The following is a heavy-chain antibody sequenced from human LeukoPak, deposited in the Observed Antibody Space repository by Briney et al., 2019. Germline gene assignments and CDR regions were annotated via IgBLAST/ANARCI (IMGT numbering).Heavy chain of an antibody. CDR3: ASSTRGVRAFDI. D-gene: IGHD2-21*01. Sequence: VHVSCKTCGGTFSSEIIGWVRQAPGQGLAWMGEIIPIFSTTNYAQKFQRRVTMTTDTSTSTAYIELRSLRSDDTAVYYCASSTRGVRAFDIWGQGTMVTVSS. CDR2: IIPIFSTT. V-gene: IGHV1-69*05. CDR1: GGTFSSEI. J-gene: IGHJ3*02.